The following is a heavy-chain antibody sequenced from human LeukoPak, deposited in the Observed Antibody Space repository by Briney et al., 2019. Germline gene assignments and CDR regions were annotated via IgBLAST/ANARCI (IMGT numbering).Heavy chain of an antibody. V-gene: IGHV1-2*02. Sequence: ASVKVSCKASGYTFTGYYMHWVRQAPGQGLEWMGWINPNTGDINYAQKFQGRVTMTRDMPINTAYMELSRLRFDDTAVYYCARDLHWGPDYWGQGTLVTVSS. CDR2: INPNTGDI. D-gene: IGHD7-27*01. CDR1: GYTFTGYY. J-gene: IGHJ4*02. CDR3: ARDLHWGPDY.